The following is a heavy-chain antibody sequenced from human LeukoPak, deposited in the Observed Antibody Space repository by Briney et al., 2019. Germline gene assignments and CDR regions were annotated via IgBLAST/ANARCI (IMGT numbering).Heavy chain of an antibody. Sequence: GGSLRLSCEATGFTFSSDSMNWVRQAPGKGLEWISYIRSSSNTIYYADSVQGRFTISRDNANHSLYLQMKSLRAEDTAVYYCARERIAKVRGVIRFYAFDIWGQGTVVTVSS. J-gene: IGHJ3*02. D-gene: IGHD3-10*01. CDR2: IRSSSNTI. CDR1: GFTFSSDS. V-gene: IGHV3-48*01. CDR3: ARERIAKVRGVIRFYAFDI.